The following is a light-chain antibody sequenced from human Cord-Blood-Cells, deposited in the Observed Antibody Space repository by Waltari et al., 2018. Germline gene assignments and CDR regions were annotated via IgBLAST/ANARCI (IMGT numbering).Light chain of an antibody. V-gene: IGLV2-23*01. Sequence: QSALTQPASVSGSPGQSITISCPGTSSDVGSYNLVSCYQQHPGKAPKLMIYEGSKRPSGVSNRFSGSKSGNTASLTISGLQAEDEADYYCCSYAGSSTHVVFGGGTKLTVL. CDR2: EGS. CDR3: CSYAGSSTHVV. CDR1: SSDVGSYNL. J-gene: IGLJ2*01.